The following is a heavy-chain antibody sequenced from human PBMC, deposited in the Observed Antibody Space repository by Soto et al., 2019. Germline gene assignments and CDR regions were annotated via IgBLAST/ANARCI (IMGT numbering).Heavy chain of an antibody. D-gene: IGHD4-17*01. CDR1: GGSISSYY. Sequence: SETLSVTCTVSGGSISSYYSSWIRQPPGKGLEWIGYIYYSGSTYYNPSLKSRVTISVDTSKNQFSLKLSSVTAADTAVYYCGRGLSVTLFDNWGQGTLVTVSS. CDR3: GRGLSVTLFDN. J-gene: IGHJ4*02. V-gene: IGHV4-59*06. CDR2: IYYSGST.